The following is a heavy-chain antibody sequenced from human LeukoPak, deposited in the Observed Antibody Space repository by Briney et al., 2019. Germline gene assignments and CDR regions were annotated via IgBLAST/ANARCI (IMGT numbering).Heavy chain of an antibody. D-gene: IGHD6-6*01. CDR2: IRYEGSNK. V-gene: IGHV3-30*02. CDR1: GFTLSSYG. J-gene: IGHJ4*02. Sequence: GGSLRLSCAASGFTLSSYGIHWGPQAPAQGVEWVAFIRYEGSNKYYADAVKGRFTISRDNSKNTLYLQMNSLRAEDTAVYYCAKDRYSSSYWGQGTLVTVSS. CDR3: AKDRYSSSY.